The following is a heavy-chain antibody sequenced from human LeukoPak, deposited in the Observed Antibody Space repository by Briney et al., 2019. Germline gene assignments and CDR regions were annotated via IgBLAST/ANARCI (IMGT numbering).Heavy chain of an antibody. CDR2: INHSGST. D-gene: IGHD3-22*01. Sequence: LETLALTCAVYGGSFSGYYWSWIRQPPGKGLEWIGEINHSGSTNYNPSLKSRVTISVDTSKNLFSLKLRSVTAADTAVYYCARGVIVVVIKRPNWFDPWGQGTLVTVSS. CDR3: ARGVIVVVIKRPNWFDP. CDR1: GGSFSGYY. J-gene: IGHJ5*02. V-gene: IGHV4-34*01.